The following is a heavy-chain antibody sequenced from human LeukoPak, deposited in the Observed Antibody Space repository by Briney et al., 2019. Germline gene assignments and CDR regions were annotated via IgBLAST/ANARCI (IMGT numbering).Heavy chain of an antibody. CDR1: GFTFDDYA. CDR2: ISWNSGSI. V-gene: IGHV3-9*01. D-gene: IGHD3-9*01. J-gene: IGHJ4*02. CDR3: AKAGSYYDILTD. Sequence: QSGGSLRLSCAASGFTFDDYAMHWVRQAPGKGLEWVSGISWNSGSIGYADSVKGRFTISRDNAKNSLYLQMNSLRAEDTALYYCAKAGSYYDILTDWGQGTLVTVSS.